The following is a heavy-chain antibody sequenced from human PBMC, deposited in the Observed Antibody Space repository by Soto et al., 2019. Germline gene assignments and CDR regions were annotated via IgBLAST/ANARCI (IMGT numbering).Heavy chain of an antibody. Sequence: QVQLVQSGAEVRKPGASVKVSCEASGYTFTSYDIYWVRQATGQGLEWMGWMNPNTGNSGYAQKFQGRVTMTSDTSKSTAHMEVSSLRSEDTAVYYCARRAETNGWNGFGADKYYFDFWGQGTLFTVSS. CDR1: GYTFTSYD. CDR3: ARRAETNGWNGFGADKYYFDF. CDR2: MNPNTGNS. V-gene: IGHV1-8*01. J-gene: IGHJ4*02. D-gene: IGHD1-1*01.